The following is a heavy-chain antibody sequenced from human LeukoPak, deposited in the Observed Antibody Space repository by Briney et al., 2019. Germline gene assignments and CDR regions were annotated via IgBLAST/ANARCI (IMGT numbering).Heavy chain of an antibody. V-gene: IGHV4-30-2*01. Sequence: SETLSLTCAVSGGSISSGDFPWSWIRQPPGKGLEWIGYIFHTGHSSYNPSLKSRVTISVDMSKNQLSLRLTSVTAADTAVYYCARGFYGAGSHFDYWGQGTLVTVSS. D-gene: IGHD3-10*01. CDR1: GGSISSGDFP. J-gene: IGHJ4*02. CDR3: ARGFYGAGSHFDY. CDR2: IFHTGHS.